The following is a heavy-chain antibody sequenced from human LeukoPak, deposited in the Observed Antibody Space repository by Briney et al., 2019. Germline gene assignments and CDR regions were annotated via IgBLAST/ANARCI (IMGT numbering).Heavy chain of an antibody. CDR2: IYSGGST. CDR1: GFTVSSNY. J-gene: IGHJ6*03. D-gene: IGHD6-13*01. CDR3: ARDRGIAAPMDV. V-gene: IGHV3-66*02. Sequence: GGSLRLSCAASGFTVSSNYMSWVRQAPGKGLEWVSVIYSGGSTYYADSVKGRYTISRDNSKNTLYLQMNSLRAEDTAVYYCARDRGIAAPMDVWGKGTTVTVSS.